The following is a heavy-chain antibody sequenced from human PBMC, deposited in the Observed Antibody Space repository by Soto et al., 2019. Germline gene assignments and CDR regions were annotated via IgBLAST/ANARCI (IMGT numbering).Heavy chain of an antibody. CDR2: INWNSGSR. CDR1: GFTFGDYA. Sequence: PGGSLRLSCAASGFTFGDYAMHWVRQGPGKGLEWVSSINWNSGSRGYADSVEGRFTISRDNAKNSLYLQMNSLRTEDTALYYCAKGSHGPSHTGWFDPWGQGTQVTVSS. V-gene: IGHV3-9*01. J-gene: IGHJ5*02. CDR3: AKGSHGPSHTGWFDP. D-gene: IGHD2-8*02.